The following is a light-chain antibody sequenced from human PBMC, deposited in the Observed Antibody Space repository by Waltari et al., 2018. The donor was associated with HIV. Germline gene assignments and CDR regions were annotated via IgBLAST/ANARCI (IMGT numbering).Light chain of an antibody. CDR2: DVS. J-gene: IGLJ3*02. CDR1: PSDEGSYNY. V-gene: IGLV2-14*03. Sequence: QSALAQPASVSGSPGQSITLSCTGTPSDEGSYNYVPWYTQHPGKGPKLVIFDVSHRPSGISDRFSGSRSGNTASLTIAGLRAEDEADYFCSSYSTNTNNSPWVFGGGTKVTVL. CDR3: SSYSTNTNNSPWV.